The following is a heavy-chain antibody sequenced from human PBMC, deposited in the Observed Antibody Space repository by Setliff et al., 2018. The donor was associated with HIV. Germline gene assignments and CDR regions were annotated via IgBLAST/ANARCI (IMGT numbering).Heavy chain of an antibody. V-gene: IGHV4-39*07. Sequence: SEILSLTCAIFGGSISRSTYYWGWIRQPPGKGLEWIGALSSNGNSYYNPSYKSRVTISIDSSKNLFSLRLNSLTAADTAVYYCAAQDLAEVRWYYMDYWGQGAPVTVSS. CDR2: LSSNGNS. CDR3: AAQDLAEVRWYYMDY. J-gene: IGHJ4*02. CDR1: GGSISRSTYY. D-gene: IGHD2-15*01.